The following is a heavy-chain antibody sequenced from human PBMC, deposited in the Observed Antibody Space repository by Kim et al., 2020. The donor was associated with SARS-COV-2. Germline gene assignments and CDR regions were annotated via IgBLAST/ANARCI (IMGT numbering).Heavy chain of an antibody. V-gene: IGHV4-31*03. J-gene: IGHJ3*02. Sequence: SETLSLTCTVSGGSISRDGYYWSWIRQHPWKGLEWIGYIYYSGSTYYNPSLKSRVTISVDTSKNQFSLKLSSVTAADTAVYYCARVPILRIAAREKGEDAFDIWGQGTMVTVSS. D-gene: IGHD6-6*01. CDR2: IYYSGST. CDR1: GGSISRDGYY. CDR3: ARVPILRIAAREKGEDAFDI.